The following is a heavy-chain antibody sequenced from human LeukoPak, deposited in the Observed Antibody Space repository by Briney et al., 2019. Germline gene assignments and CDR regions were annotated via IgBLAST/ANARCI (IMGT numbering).Heavy chain of an antibody. V-gene: IGHV1-18*04. J-gene: IGHJ4*02. D-gene: IGHD3-9*01. CDR2: ISAYNGNT. Sequence: ASVKVSCKASGYTFTSYGISWVRQAPGQGLEWMGWISAYNGNTNYAQKFQGRVTMTTDTSTSTAYMELRSLRSDDTAVYYCARDGYYDILTGSYTGYFDYWGQGTLVTVSS. CDR1: GYTFTSYG. CDR3: ARDGYYDILTGSYTGYFDY.